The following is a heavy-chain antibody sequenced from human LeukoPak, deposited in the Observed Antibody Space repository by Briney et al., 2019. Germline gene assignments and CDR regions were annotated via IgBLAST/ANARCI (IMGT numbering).Heavy chain of an antibody. J-gene: IGHJ4*02. Sequence: SVKVSCKASGGTFSSYAISWVRQAPGQGLEWMGRIIAIFGTANYAQKFQGRVTITTDESTSTAYMELSSLRSEDTAVYYCARDRLTIFGVVIGLDYWGQGTLVTVTS. CDR3: ARDRLTIFGVVIGLDY. CDR1: GGTFSSYA. CDR2: IIAIFGTA. D-gene: IGHD3-3*01. V-gene: IGHV1-69*05.